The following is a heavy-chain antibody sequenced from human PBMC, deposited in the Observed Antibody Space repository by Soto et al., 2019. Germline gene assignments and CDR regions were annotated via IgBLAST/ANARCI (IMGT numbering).Heavy chain of an antibody. Sequence: GGSLRLSCAASGFTFDDYGMNWVRQTPGKGLEWVSGINWNGGSMGYADSVKGRFTISRDNAKNSLYLQMNSLRAEDVALYYCERDSSLDYWGQAILVTVS. J-gene: IGHJ4*02. CDR3: ERDSSLDY. CDR1: GFTFDDYG. V-gene: IGHV3-20*04. CDR2: INWNGGSM.